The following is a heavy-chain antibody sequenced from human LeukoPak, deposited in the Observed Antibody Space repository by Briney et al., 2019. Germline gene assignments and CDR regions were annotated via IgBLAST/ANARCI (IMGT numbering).Heavy chain of an antibody. CDR2: INPNSGGT. Sequence: ASVKVSCKASGYTFTGYYMHWVRQAPGQGLEWMGWINPNSGGTNYAQKLQGRVTMTTDTSTSTAYMELRSLRSDDTAVYYCARELVAAASFDYWGQGTLVTVSS. CDR1: GYTFTGYY. J-gene: IGHJ4*02. CDR3: ARELVAAASFDY. D-gene: IGHD6-13*01. V-gene: IGHV1-2*02.